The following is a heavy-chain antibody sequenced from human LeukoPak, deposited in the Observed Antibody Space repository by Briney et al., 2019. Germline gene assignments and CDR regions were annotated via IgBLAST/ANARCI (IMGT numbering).Heavy chain of an antibody. D-gene: IGHD3-22*01. CDR3: AKCRYDSSGYYFDY. CDR1: GFTFSSYA. CDR2: ISGSGGST. Sequence: GGSLRLSCAASGFTFSSYAMTWVRQAPGKGLEWVSAISGSGGSTYYADSVKGRFTISGDNSKNTLYLQMNSLRAEDTAVYSCAKCRYDSSGYYFDYWGQGTLVTVSS. V-gene: IGHV3-23*01. J-gene: IGHJ4*02.